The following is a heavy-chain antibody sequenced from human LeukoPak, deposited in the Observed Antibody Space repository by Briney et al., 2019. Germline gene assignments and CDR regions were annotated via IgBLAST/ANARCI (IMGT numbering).Heavy chain of an antibody. J-gene: IGHJ4*02. CDR2: ISAYIGNT. Sequence: ASVKVSCKASGYTFTSYGISWVRQAPGQRLERIGGISAYIGNTNYAQKHQGRVTMTTDPSTSTAYMELRSLRSDDTAVYYCARPGIDYVWGSYPYDYWGQGTLVTVSS. CDR1: GYTFTSYG. V-gene: IGHV1-18*01. D-gene: IGHD3-16*02. CDR3: ARPGIDYVWGSYPYDY.